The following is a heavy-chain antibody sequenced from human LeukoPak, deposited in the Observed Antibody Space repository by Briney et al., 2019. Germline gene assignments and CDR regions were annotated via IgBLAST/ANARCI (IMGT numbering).Heavy chain of an antibody. CDR3: ATTPSGAYHDAFDI. CDR2: IYPDDSDT. J-gene: IGHJ3*02. V-gene: IGHV5-51*01. CDR1: GYSFSNYW. D-gene: IGHD2-15*01. Sequence: GESLKISCKGSGYSFSNYWIGWVRQMPGKGLEWMGIIYPDDSDTRYSPSFQGQVTISADKSISTAYLQWSSLKASDTAMYYCATTPSGAYHDAFDIWGQGTMVTVSS.